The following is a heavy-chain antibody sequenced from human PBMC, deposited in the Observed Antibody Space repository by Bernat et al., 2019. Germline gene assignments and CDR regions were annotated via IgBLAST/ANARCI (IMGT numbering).Heavy chain of an antibody. CDR1: GFTFSSYG. Sequence: QVQLVESGGGVVQPGRSLRLSCAASGFTFSSYGMHWVRQAPGKGLEWVAVISYDGSNKYYADSVKGRFTISRDNSKNTLYLQMNSLGAEDTAVYYCAKESRGSSWYHYWGQGTLVTVSS. D-gene: IGHD6-13*01. V-gene: IGHV3-30*18. CDR2: ISYDGSNK. J-gene: IGHJ4*02. CDR3: AKESRGSSWYHY.